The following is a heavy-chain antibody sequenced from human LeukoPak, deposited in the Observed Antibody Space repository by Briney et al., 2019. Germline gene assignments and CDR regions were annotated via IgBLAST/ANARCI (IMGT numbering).Heavy chain of an antibody. CDR1: GGTFSSYA. CDR2: IIPIFGTA. V-gene: IGHV1-69*05. D-gene: IGHD6-19*01. J-gene: IGHJ4*02. Sequence: VASVKVSCKTSGGTFSSYAISWVRQAPGQGLEWMGGIIPIFGTANYAQKFQGRVTITTDESTSTAYMELSSLRSEDTAVYYCARTYSSGNYFDYWGQGTLVTVSS. CDR3: ARTYSSGNYFDY.